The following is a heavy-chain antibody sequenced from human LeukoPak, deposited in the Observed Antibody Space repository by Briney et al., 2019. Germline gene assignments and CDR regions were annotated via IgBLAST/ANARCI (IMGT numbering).Heavy chain of an antibody. CDR1: GGSINSNSHH. V-gene: IGHV4-39*01. CDR3: ARRGDILTDYAFDY. Sequence: TSETLSLTCSVSGGSINSNSHHWDWIRQAPGKGLEWIGNIYYSGTTSYNPSLKSRVTISVDTSKNQFSLRLSSVTAADTAVYYCARRGDILTDYAFDYWGQATLVTVSS. D-gene: IGHD3-9*01. J-gene: IGHJ4*02. CDR2: IYYSGTT.